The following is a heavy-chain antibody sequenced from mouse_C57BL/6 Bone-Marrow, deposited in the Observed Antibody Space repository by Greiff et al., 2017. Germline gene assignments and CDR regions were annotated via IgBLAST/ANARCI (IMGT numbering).Heavy chain of an antibody. CDR1: GYTFTSYG. D-gene: IGHD1-1*01. CDR3: ARRMRYDGSSHWYFDV. J-gene: IGHJ1*03. V-gene: IGHV1-81*01. CDR2: IYPRSGNT. Sequence: VQLQQSGAELARPGASVKLSCKASGYTFTSYGISWVKQSTGQGLEWIGEIYPRSGNTYYNEKFKGKATLTADKSSSTAYMELRSLTSEDSAVYFCARRMRYDGSSHWYFDVWGTGTTVTVSS.